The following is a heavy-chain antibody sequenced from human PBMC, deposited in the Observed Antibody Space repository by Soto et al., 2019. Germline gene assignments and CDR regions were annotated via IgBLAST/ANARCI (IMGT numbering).Heavy chain of an antibody. CDR3: ARAQWRGWFDH. CDR1: SVSISSSNW. J-gene: IGHJ5*02. CDR2: IYHSGST. V-gene: IGHV4-4*02. D-gene: IGHD6-19*01. Sequence: PXETLSLTCAVASVSISSSNWWSWVRQPPGKGLEWIGEIYHSGSTNYNPSLKSRVTISVDKSKNQFSLKLSSVTAADTAVYYCARAQWRGWFDHWGQGTLVTVSS.